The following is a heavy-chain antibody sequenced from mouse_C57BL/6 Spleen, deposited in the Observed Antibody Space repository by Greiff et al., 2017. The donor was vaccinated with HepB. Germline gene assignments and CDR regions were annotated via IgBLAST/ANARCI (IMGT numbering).Heavy chain of an antibody. D-gene: IGHD1-1*01. V-gene: IGHV1-55*01. CDR3: ARREYYGSSWFAY. Sequence: VKLQQPGAELVKPGASVKMSCKASGYTFTSYWITWVKQRPGQGLEWIGDIYPGSGSTNYNEKFKSKAILTVDTSSSTSYMQLSSLTSEDSAVYYCARREYYGSSWFAYWGQGTLVTVSA. CDR2: IYPGSGST. CDR1: GYTFTSYW. J-gene: IGHJ3*01.